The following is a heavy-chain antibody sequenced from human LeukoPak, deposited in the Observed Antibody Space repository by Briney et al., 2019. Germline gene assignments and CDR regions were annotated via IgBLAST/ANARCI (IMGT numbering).Heavy chain of an antibody. V-gene: IGHV3-23*01. D-gene: IGHD5-18*01. Sequence: GGSLRLSCAASGLTFSSYGMNWVRQAPGKGLEWVSAISGSGGSTYYADSVKGRFSISRDNSKNTLYLQMNSLRAEDMAVYYCASAGGIHLRFPLDYWGQGTLVTVSS. CDR1: GLTFSSYG. J-gene: IGHJ4*02. CDR3: ASAGGIHLRFPLDY. CDR2: ISGSGGST.